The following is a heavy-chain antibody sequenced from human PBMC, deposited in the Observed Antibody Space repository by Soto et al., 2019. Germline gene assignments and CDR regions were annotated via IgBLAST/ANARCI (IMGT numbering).Heavy chain of an antibody. CDR1: GFTFSSYG. Sequence: QVQLVESGGGVVQPGRSPRLSCAASGFTFSSYGMHWVRQAPGKGLEWVAVISYDGSNKYYADSVKGRFTISRDNSKNTLYLQMNSLRAEDTAVYYCAKEPLAAAGTTLDYWGQGTLVTVSS. CDR2: ISYDGSNK. J-gene: IGHJ4*02. D-gene: IGHD6-13*01. CDR3: AKEPLAAAGTTLDY. V-gene: IGHV3-30*18.